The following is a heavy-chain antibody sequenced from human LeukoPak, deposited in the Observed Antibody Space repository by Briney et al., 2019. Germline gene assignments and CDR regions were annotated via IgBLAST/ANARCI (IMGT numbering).Heavy chain of an antibody. D-gene: IGHD2-21*01. CDR2: IYYSGST. J-gene: IGHJ4*02. CDR3: ARPHPYCGGDCYSFDY. V-gene: IGHV4-39*01. Sequence: SQTLSLTCTVSGGSISSSSYYWGWIRQPPGKGLEWIGSIYYSGSTYYNPSLKSRVTISVDTSKNQFSLKLSSVTAADTAVYYCARPHPYCGGDCYSFDYWGQGTLVTVSS. CDR1: GGSISSSSYY.